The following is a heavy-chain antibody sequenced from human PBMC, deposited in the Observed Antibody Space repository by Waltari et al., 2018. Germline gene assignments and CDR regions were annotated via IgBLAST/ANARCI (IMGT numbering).Heavy chain of an antibody. V-gene: IGHV3-74*01. D-gene: IGHD3-22*01. CDR2: INSEGSGT. Sequence: EVQLVESGGGLVQPGGSLRLSCAASGFTFIRYWMHWVRQAPGKGLGLVSRINSEGSGTIYADSVKGRFTISRDNAKNTLYLQLNSLRVEDTAVYYCAREPSPDSSGYFYYYMDVWGKGTTVTVSS. CDR3: AREPSPDSSGYFYYYMDV. J-gene: IGHJ6*03. CDR1: GFTFIRYW.